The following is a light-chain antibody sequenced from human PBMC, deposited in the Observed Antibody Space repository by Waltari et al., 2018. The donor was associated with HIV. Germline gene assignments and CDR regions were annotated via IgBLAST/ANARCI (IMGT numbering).Light chain of an antibody. CDR3: QSYDSSLSGSFV. CDR2: SAD. CDR1: SSNIGAGYD. J-gene: IGLJ1*01. Sequence: QSVLTQPPSVSGAPGQRVTISCTGSSSNIGAGYDVHWFQQLPGTAPKLPIYSADDRPSVLPDRFFGSKSGTSASLSITVLQAEDEAGYYCQSYDSSLSGSFVFGTGTKVTVL. V-gene: IGLV1-40*01.